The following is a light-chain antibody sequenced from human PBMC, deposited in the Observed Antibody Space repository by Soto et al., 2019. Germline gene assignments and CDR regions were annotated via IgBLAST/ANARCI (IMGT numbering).Light chain of an antibody. CDR3: QQYYSPWT. V-gene: IGKV4-1*01. CDR1: QSVLHSSNNKNY. CDR2: WAS. J-gene: IGKJ1*01. Sequence: DIVMTQSPDSLAACLSERATINCKSSQSVLHSSNNKNYLAWYQQKPGRPPKLLIYWASTRESGVPDRFSGSGSGTDFTLSISSLQAEDVAVYYCQQYYSPWTFGQGTKVEIK.